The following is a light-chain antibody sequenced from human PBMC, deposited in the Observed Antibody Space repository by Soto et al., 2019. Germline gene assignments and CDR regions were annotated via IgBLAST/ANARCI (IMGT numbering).Light chain of an antibody. CDR2: AAS. Sequence: DIQMTQSPSSLSASVGDRVTITCQASQDITNFLNWYQYKPGRAPKLLIYAASTLQSGVPSRFSGSGSGTDFAFTISSLQPEDIATYYCQQYDILLTFGQGTRLEIK. CDR3: QQYDILLT. CDR1: QDITNF. J-gene: IGKJ5*01. V-gene: IGKV1-33*01.